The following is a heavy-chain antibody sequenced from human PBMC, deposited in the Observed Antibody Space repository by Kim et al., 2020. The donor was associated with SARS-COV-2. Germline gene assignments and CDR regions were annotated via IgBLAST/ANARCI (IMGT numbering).Heavy chain of an antibody. CDR2: ISYDGSNK. J-gene: IGHJ4*02. CDR1: GFTFSSYG. CDR3: ARDSSWYFGY. Sequence: GGSLRLSCAASGFTFSSYGMHWVRQAPGKGLEWVAVISYDGSNKYYADSVKGRFTISRDNSKNKLYLQMNSLRAEDTAVYYCARDSSWYFGYWGQGTLVT. D-gene: IGHD2-2*01. V-gene: IGHV3-33*05.